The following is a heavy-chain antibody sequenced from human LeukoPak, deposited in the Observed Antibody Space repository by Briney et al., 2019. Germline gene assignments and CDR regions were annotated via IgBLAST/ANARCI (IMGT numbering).Heavy chain of an antibody. J-gene: IGHJ3*02. Sequence: PGGSLRLSCAASGFTSSTHGMHWVRQAPGKGLEWVAFIRYDGINKYYADSVKGRFTISRDSFKNTLYLQMNSLRPEDTAVYYCAKEGDYYGSGSYRDGFDIWGQGTRATVSS. CDR2: IRYDGINK. CDR3: AKEGDYYGSGSYRDGFDI. D-gene: IGHD3-10*01. V-gene: IGHV3-30*02. CDR1: GFTSSTHG.